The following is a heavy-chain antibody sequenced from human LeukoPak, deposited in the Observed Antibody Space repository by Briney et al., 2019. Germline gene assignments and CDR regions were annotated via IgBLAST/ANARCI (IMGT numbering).Heavy chain of an antibody. D-gene: IGHD1-1*01. CDR1: GVTVSSKY. J-gene: IGHJ4*02. Sequence: GVCLRLSCAASGVTVSSKYMTWVRQAPGKGLEWVAVIYSGGSSFHADSVKGRFTISRDNSKNTLYLQMNSLRVEDTAVYYCARLRGEAGTHLSYDYWGQGTLVTVSS. V-gene: IGHV3-66*04. CDR2: IYSGGSS. CDR3: ARLRGEAGTHLSYDY.